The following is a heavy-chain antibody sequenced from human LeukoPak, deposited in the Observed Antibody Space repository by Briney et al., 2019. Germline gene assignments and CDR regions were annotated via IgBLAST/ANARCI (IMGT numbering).Heavy chain of an antibody. CDR3: ARDEIVATTKANYYYYMDV. V-gene: IGHV3-21*01. D-gene: IGHD5-12*01. CDR1: GFTFSTYS. J-gene: IGHJ6*03. Sequence: GGSLRLSCAASGFTFSTYSMNWVRQAPGKGLEWVSSISSSSTDIYYGDSVKGRFASSRDNAKNSLYLQMNSLRAEDTAVYYCARDEIVATTKANYYYYMDVWGKGTTVTISS. CDR2: ISSSSTDI.